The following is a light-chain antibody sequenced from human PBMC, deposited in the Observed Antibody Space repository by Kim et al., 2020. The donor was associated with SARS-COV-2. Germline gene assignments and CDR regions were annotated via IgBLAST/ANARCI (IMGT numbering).Light chain of an antibody. CDR1: QSVSSY. V-gene: IGKV3-11*01. CDR3: QQELT. Sequence: EIVLTQSPATLSLSPGERATLSCRASQSVSSYLAWYQQKPGQAPRLLIYDASNRATGIPARFSGSGSGTDFTLTISSLEPEDFAVYYCQQELTFGGGTKLEI. J-gene: IGKJ4*01. CDR2: DAS.